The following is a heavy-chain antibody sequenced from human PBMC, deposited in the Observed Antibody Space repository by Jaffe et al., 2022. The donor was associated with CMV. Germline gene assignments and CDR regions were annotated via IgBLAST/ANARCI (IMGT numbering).Heavy chain of an antibody. CDR3: AKDSYRYSSGSGLDV. Sequence: QVQLVESGGGVVQPGRSLRLSCAASGFTFSSYGMHWVRQAPGKGLEWVAVISYDGSNKYYADSVKGRFTISRDNSKNTLYLQMNSLRAEDTAVYYCAKDSYRYSSGSGLDVWGQGTTVTVSS. CDR1: GFTFSSYG. CDR2: ISYDGSNK. D-gene: IGHD6-19*01. J-gene: IGHJ6*02. V-gene: IGHV3-30*18.